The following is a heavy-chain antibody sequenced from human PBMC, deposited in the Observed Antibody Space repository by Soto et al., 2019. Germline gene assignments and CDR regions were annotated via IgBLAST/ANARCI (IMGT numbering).Heavy chain of an antibody. Sequence: GGSLRLSCAASGFTFSDYYIHWIRRAPGKGLEWISYISGNGEIIQYAASARGRFTISRDNAENSVYLEMDSLRAEDTALYYCARDVDADFRTDFDYWGRGTLVSVSS. CDR1: GFTFSDYY. V-gene: IGHV3-11*01. CDR3: ARDVDADFRTDFDY. J-gene: IGHJ4*02. CDR2: ISGNGEII. D-gene: IGHD4-17*01.